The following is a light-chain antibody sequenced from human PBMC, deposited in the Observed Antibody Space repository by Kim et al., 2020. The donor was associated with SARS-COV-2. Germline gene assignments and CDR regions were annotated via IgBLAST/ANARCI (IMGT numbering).Light chain of an antibody. J-gene: IGLJ1*01. CDR2: DNS. Sequence: QLVLTQPPSVSGAPGQRVTISCTGSSSNIGAGYDVHWYQQLPGTAPKLLIYDNSNRPSGVPDRFSGSKSGTSASLAITGLQAEDEADYYCQSYDSSLSAFYVFGTGTKVTVL. CDR3: QSYDSSLSAFYV. V-gene: IGLV1-40*01. CDR1: SSNIGAGYD.